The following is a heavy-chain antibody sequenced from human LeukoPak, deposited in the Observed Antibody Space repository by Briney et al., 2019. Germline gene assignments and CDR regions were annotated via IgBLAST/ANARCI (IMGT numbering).Heavy chain of an antibody. Sequence: SESLSLTCTVSGGSISSGDYYWSWIRQPPRKGLEWIGYIYYSGSTYYNPSLKSRVTISVDTSKNQFSLKLSSVTAADTAVYYCARRPDCSSTSCYSFWFDPWGQGTLVTVSS. J-gene: IGHJ5*02. CDR1: GGSISSGDYY. CDR2: IYYSGST. CDR3: ARRPDCSSTSCYSFWFDP. V-gene: IGHV4-30-4*08. D-gene: IGHD2-2*02.